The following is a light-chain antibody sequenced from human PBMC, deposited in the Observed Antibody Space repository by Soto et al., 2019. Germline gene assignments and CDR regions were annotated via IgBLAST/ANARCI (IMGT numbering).Light chain of an antibody. CDR2: KAS. J-gene: IGKJ1*01. V-gene: IGKV1-5*03. Sequence: DIQMTQSPSTLSASVGDRVTITCRASQSISSWLAWYQQKPGKAPKLLIYKASSLESGVPSRFSGSGSGTXXXXXIXXLXPXDFATYYCQQYNSSPWTFGQGTKVEIK. CDR3: QQYNSSPWT. CDR1: QSISSW.